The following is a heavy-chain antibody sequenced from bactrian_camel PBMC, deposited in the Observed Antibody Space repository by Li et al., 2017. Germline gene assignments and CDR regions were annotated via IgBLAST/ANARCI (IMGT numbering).Heavy chain of an antibody. J-gene: IGHJ6*01. CDR1: GVTDSNYC. CDR2: IDSDGST. D-gene: IGHD4*01. V-gene: IGHV3S53*01. CDR3: AARNLIYYNEYDPWGY. Sequence: HVQLVESGGGLVQSGGSLRLSCAASGVTDSNYCMAWFRQGPGQERERIATIDSDGSTSYVDSVKGRFTISQDNAKNTVYLQMNSLKPEDTAMYYCAARNLIYYNEYDPWGYWGQGTQVTVS.